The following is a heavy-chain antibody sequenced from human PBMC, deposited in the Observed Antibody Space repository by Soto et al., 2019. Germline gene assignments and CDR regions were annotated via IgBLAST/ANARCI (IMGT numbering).Heavy chain of an antibody. CDR1: GFTFSMFS. CDR2: ISSNGDST. J-gene: IGHJ4*02. CDR3: VHPRSTVQIPPT. V-gene: IGHV3-64D*06. Sequence: GGSLRLSCSASGFTFSMFSMHWVRQAPGKGLEYVSGISSNGDSTYYADSVKGRFTISRDNSKNTLYLQMSSLRAVDTAVYYCVHPRSTVQIPPTGGQGXLVTVYS. D-gene: IGHD4-17*01.